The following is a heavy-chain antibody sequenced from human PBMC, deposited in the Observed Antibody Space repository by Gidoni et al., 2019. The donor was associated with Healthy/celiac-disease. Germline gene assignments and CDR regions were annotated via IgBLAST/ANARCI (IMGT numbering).Heavy chain of an antibody. D-gene: IGHD6-19*01. J-gene: IGHJ4*02. CDR3: ARNRYSSGRSSPHFDY. CDR2: IWYDGSKK. Sequence: QVQLVESGGGVVQPGRSLKLPWAASGFTCRSYGMPWARQAPGRGMGGVAVIWYDGSKKYYADSVKGRFTISRDNSKNTLYLQMNSLRAEDTAVYYCARNRYSSGRSSPHFDYWGQGTLVTVSS. V-gene: IGHV3-33*01. CDR1: GFTCRSYG.